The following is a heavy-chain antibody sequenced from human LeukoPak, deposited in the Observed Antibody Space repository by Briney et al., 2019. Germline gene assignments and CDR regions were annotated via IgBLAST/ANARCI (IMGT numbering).Heavy chain of an antibody. V-gene: IGHV3-48*04. CDR2: ISSSGSTI. J-gene: IGHJ3*02. D-gene: IGHD1-1*01. CDR1: GFSFSSYS. Sequence: GGSLRLSCAASGFSFSSYSMKWVRQAPGKGLEWVSYISSSGSTIYYADSVKGRFTISRDNAKNSLYLQMNSLRAEDTAVYYCANDLRWGSFDIRGQGTLVTVSS. CDR3: ANDLRWGSFDI.